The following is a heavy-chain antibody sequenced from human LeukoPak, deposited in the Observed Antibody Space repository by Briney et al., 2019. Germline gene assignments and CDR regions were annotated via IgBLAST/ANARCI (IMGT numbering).Heavy chain of an antibody. D-gene: IGHD3-9*01. CDR1: GYTFTSYG. V-gene: IGHV1-18*01. Sequence: ASVKVSCKASGYTFTSYGISWVRQAPGQGLEWMGWISAYNGNTNYAQKLQGRVTMTTDTSTSTAYMELRSLRSADTDVYYCAREAYYDILTGSYYFDYWGQGTLVTVSS. CDR2: ISAYNGNT. J-gene: IGHJ4*02. CDR3: AREAYYDILTGSYYFDY.